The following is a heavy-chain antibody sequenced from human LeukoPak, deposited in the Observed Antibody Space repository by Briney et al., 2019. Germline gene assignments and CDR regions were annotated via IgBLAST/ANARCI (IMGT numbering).Heavy chain of an antibody. J-gene: IGHJ4*02. CDR3: STVGDSANGEDC. D-gene: IGHD2-8*01. V-gene: IGHV4-31*03. CDR2: IHPGGTI. CDR1: GGFISGSCHY. Sequence: NPSETLSLTCSVSGGFISGSCHYWTWTRQHPGGGLEWLGFIHPGGTIYYKPSLSSRLTISADTSKNQMSLKLSSVTAADTAVYYCSTVGDSANGEDCWGQGTMVTVSS.